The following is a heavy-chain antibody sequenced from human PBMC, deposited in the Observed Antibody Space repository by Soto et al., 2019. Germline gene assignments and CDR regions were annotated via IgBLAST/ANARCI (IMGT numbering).Heavy chain of an antibody. V-gene: IGHV1-3*01. D-gene: IGHD6-13*01. CDR2: INAGNGNT. CDR3: SRYDLRRGSSLYDSSY. Sequence: QVQLVQSGAEVKKPGASVKVSCKASGYTFTSYAMHWVRQAPGQRLEWMGWINAGNGNTRYSQKFQGRVTITRDTSETTDYMELSSQISEDKAVDYWSRYDLRRGSSLYDSSYWGQGTLVTVSS. CDR1: GYTFTSYA. J-gene: IGHJ4*02.